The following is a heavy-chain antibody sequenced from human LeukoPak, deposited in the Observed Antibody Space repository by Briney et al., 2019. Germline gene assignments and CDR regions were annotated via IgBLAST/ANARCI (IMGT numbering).Heavy chain of an antibody. J-gene: IGHJ4*02. CDR1: GFTFGSYS. CDR2: ISGSSSDI. Sequence: GGSLRLSCAASGFTFGSYSMNWVRQAPGKGLEWVSYISGSSSDIKYADSVKGRFTISRDNSKNTLYLQMNSLRAEDTAVYYCAREPPGGGFDYWGQGTLVTVSS. CDR3: AREPPGGGFDY. V-gene: IGHV3-48*01. D-gene: IGHD3-16*01.